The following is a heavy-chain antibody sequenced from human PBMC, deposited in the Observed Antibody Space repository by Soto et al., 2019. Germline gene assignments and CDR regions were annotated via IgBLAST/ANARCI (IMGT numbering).Heavy chain of an antibody. J-gene: IGHJ4*02. CDR3: ASLNWEVQATGP. CDR2: IKDDGTKP. D-gene: IGHD2-2*01. Sequence: EVQLVESGGGLVQPGGYLRLSCSASGFTYSAYYMNWVRQAPGKGLEWVANIKDDGTKPFYADSVRGRFTISRDNAKNSLYLQMNSLRAEDTAVYYCASLNWEVQATGPWGRGTLVTVSS. V-gene: IGHV3-7*03. CDR1: GFTYSAYY.